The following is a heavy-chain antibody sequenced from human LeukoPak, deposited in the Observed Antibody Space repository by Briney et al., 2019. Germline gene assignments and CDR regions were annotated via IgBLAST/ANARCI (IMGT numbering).Heavy chain of an antibody. CDR2: ISAYNGNT. CDR1: GYTFTSYG. D-gene: IGHD3-22*01. V-gene: IGHV1-18*01. J-gene: IGHJ4*02. CDR3: ARDRGTYYYDSSGYGRFDY. Sequence: ASVKVSCKASGYTFTSYGISWVRQAPGQGLEWMGWISAYNGNTNYAQKLQGRVTMTTDTSTSTAYMELRSLRSDDTAVYYCARDRGTYYYDSSGYGRFDYWGQGTLVTVSS.